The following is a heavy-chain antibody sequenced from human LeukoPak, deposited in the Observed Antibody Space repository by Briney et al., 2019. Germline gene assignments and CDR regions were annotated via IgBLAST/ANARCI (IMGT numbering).Heavy chain of an antibody. D-gene: IGHD3-10*01. CDR2: INHSGST. J-gene: IGHJ4*02. V-gene: IGHV4-34*01. Sequence: SETLSLTCAVYGGSFSGYYWSWIRQPPGKGLEWIGEINHSGSTNYNPSLKSRVTISVDTSKNQFSLKLSSVTAADTAVYYCARHGPLYGSGSYYNGAPDYWGQGTLVIVSS. CDR3: ARHGPLYGSGSYYNGAPDY. CDR1: GGSFSGYY.